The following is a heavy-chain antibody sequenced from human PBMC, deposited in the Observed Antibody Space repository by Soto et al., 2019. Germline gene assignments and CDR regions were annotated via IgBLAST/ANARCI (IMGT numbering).Heavy chain of an antibody. CDR2: ISGSGGST. CDR1: GFTFSSYA. J-gene: IGHJ4*02. V-gene: IGHV3-23*01. CDR3: ATCRHYDSSGYLTG. Sequence: EVQLLESGGGLVQPGGSLRLSCAASGFTFSSYAMSWVRQAPGKGLEWVSAISGSGGSTYYADSVKGRFTISRDNSKIKLYLQMKSLRAEDTAVYYCATCRHYDSSGYLTGWGQGTLVTVSS. D-gene: IGHD3-22*01.